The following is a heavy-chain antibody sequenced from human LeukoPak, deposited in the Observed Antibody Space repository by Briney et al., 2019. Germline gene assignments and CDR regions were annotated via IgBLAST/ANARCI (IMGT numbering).Heavy chain of an antibody. J-gene: IGHJ2*01. CDR2: ISYDGSNK. CDR1: GFTFSSYA. CDR3: AKDRTVGASYWYFDL. V-gene: IGHV3-30-3*01. Sequence: GGSLRLSCAASGFTFSSYAMHWVRQAPGKGLEWVAVISYDGSNKYYADSVKGRFTISRDNSKNTLYLQMNSLRAEDTAIYYCAKDRTVGASYWYFDLWGRGTLVTVSS. D-gene: IGHD1-26*01.